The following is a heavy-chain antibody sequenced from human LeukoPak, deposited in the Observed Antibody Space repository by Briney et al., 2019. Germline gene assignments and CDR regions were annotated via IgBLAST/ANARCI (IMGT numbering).Heavy chain of an antibody. J-gene: IGHJ4*02. Sequence: GGSLRLSCVASGFIFSTYGLHWVHQSPGRGLEWVAVIWYDGSQRYYADSVKGRFTISRDDSQNTIYLQMDSLRAEDTAVYYCATSSPRNYFDHWGQGTLVTVSS. CDR2: IWYDGSQR. CDR1: GFIFSTYG. D-gene: IGHD1-14*01. V-gene: IGHV3-33*01. CDR3: ATSSPRNYFDH.